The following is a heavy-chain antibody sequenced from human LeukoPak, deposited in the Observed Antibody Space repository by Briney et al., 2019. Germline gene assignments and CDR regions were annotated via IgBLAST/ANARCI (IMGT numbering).Heavy chain of an antibody. J-gene: IGHJ4*02. Sequence: GGSLRLSCAASKFTFSTFSMSWVRQAPGKGLEWVSSISGSGGYTYYADSVKGRFTISRDNAKNSLYLQMNSLRAEDTAVYYCARFIIAFDYWGQGTLATVSS. V-gene: IGHV3-21*01. CDR3: ARFIIAFDY. D-gene: IGHD3-10*01. CDR2: ISGSGGYT. CDR1: KFTFSTFS.